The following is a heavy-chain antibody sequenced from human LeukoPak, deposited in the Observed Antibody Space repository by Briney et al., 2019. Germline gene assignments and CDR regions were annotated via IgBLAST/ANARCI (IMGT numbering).Heavy chain of an antibody. Sequence: SETLSLTCAVYGGSFSGYYWSWIRQPPGKGLEWIGEINHSGSTNYNPSLKSRVTISVDTSKNQFSLKLSSVTAADTAVYYCASHYCSSTSCYGPIDYWGQGTLVTVSS. D-gene: IGHD2-2*01. CDR1: GGSFSGYY. V-gene: IGHV4-34*01. J-gene: IGHJ4*02. CDR2: INHSGST. CDR3: ASHYCSSTSCYGPIDY.